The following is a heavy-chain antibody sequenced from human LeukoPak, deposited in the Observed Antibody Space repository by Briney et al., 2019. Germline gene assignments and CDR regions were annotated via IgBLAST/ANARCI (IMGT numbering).Heavy chain of an antibody. J-gene: IGHJ4*02. V-gene: IGHV4-39*01. CDR3: ASTTYGGNGYYFDY. Sequence: SETLSLTCTVSGGSISSSSYYWGWIRQPPGKGLEWIGSIYYSGSTYYNPSLKSRVTISVDTSKNQFSLKLSSVTAADTAVYYCASTTYGGNGYYFDYWGQGTLVTVSS. CDR2: IYYSGST. CDR1: GGSISSSSYY. D-gene: IGHD4-23*01.